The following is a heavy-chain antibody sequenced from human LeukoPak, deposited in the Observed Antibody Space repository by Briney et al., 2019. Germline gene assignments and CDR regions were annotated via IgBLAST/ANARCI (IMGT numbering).Heavy chain of an antibody. J-gene: IGHJ4*02. CDR1: GYSFTSYW. V-gene: IGHV5-51*01. CDR2: IYPGDSDT. Sequence: GESLKISCKGSGYSFTSYWIGWVRQMPGKGLEWMGIIYPGDSDTRYRPSFQGQVTISADKSISTAYLQWSSLKASDTAMCYCARRGTGLRFLEWLVYFDYWGQGTLVTVSS. CDR3: ARRGTGLRFLEWLVYFDY. D-gene: IGHD3-3*01.